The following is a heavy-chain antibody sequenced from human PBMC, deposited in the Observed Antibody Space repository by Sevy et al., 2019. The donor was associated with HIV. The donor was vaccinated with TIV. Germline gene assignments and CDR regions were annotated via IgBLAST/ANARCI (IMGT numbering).Heavy chain of an antibody. D-gene: IGHD2-15*01. V-gene: IGHV3-48*03. Sequence: GGSLRLSCEASGFTFTNYEMNWVRQAPGKGLEWISYISSRDATISYADSVKGRFTISRDNAKNSLSLQMNSLRVEDTAVYYFAIVGAYEDKGLDTWGQGTRVTGSS. CDR3: AIVGAYEDKGLDT. J-gene: IGHJ5*02. CDR2: ISSRDATI. CDR1: GFTFTNYE.